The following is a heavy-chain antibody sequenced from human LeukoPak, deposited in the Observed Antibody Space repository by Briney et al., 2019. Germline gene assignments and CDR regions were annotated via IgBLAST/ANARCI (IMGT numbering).Heavy chain of an antibody. CDR3: ARERGSSGPLDV. Sequence: SETLSLTCAVYGGSFSGYYWSWIRQPPGKGLEWIGEINHSGSTNYNPSLKSRVTISVDTSKNQLSLKLSSVTAADTAVYYCARERGSSGPLDVWGKGTTVTVSS. D-gene: IGHD6-19*01. CDR1: GGSFSGYY. CDR2: INHSGST. V-gene: IGHV4-34*01. J-gene: IGHJ6*04.